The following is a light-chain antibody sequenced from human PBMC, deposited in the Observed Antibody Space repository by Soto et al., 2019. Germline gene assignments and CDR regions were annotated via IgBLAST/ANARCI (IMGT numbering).Light chain of an antibody. CDR3: KQRSNWPLT. CDR1: QSVSSY. J-gene: IGKJ4*01. Sequence: EIVLTQSPATLSLSPGEGATLSCRASQSVSSYLVWYQQRPGQAPRLLIYDASNRAPGIPARFSGSGSGTDVHLTITSLQQEDFAVYYCKQRSNWPLTFGGGSKVEIK. V-gene: IGKV3-11*01. CDR2: DAS.